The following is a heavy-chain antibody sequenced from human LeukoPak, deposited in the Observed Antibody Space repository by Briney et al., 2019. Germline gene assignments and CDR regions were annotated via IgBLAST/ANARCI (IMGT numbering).Heavy chain of an antibody. J-gene: IGHJ3*02. CDR2: ISPSSSYI. Sequence: PGGSLRLSCAASGFTFSTHNINWVRQAPGKGLEWVSSISPSSSYIYYADSVKGQFTISRDNAKNSLYLQMNSLRAEDTAVYYCARDRYSTSLDAFDIWGQGTMVTVSS. CDR1: GFTFSTHN. CDR3: ARDRYSTSLDAFDI. D-gene: IGHD6-13*01. V-gene: IGHV3-21*01.